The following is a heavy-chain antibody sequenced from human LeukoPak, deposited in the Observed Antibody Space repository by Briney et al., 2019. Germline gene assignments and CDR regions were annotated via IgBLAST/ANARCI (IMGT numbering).Heavy chain of an antibody. D-gene: IGHD2-2*01. V-gene: IGHV3-48*01. Sequence: PGGSLRLSCAASGFTFSSYSMNWVRQAPGKGLEWVSYISSSSSTIYYADSVKGRFTISRDNAKNSLYLQMNSLRAEDTAVYYCASTRRGYCSSTSCYEVDYWGQGTLVTVSS. CDR2: ISSSSSTI. CDR3: ASTRRGYCSSTSCYEVDY. CDR1: GFTFSSYS. J-gene: IGHJ4*02.